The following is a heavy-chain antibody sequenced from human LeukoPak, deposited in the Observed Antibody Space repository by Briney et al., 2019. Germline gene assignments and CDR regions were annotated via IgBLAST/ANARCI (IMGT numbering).Heavy chain of an antibody. CDR1: GFTFSSYG. V-gene: IGHV3-33*01. Sequence: GRSLRLSCAASGFTFSSYGMHWVRQAPGKGLEWVAVIWYDGSNKYYADSVKGRFTISRDNSKNTLYLQMNSPRAEDTAVYYCARYGDYVVNWGQGTLVTVSS. D-gene: IGHD4-17*01. CDR2: IWYDGSNK. J-gene: IGHJ4*02. CDR3: ARYGDYVVN.